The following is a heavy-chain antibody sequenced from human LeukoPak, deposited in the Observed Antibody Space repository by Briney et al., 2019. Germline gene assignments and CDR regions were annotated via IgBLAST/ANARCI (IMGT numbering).Heavy chain of an antibody. CDR1: GGSISSYY. J-gene: IGHJ4*02. V-gene: IGHV4-59*01. CDR3: ARARGITFGGVIDY. Sequence: SETLSLTCTVSGGSISSYYWSWIRQPPGKGLEWIGYIYHSGSTNYNPSLKSRVTISVDTSKNQFSLKLSSVTAADTAVYYCARARGITFGGVIDYWGQGTLVTVSS. D-gene: IGHD3-16*02. CDR2: IYHSGST.